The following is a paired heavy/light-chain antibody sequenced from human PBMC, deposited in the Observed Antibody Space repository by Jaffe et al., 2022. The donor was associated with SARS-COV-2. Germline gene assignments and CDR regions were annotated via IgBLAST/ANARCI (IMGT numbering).Light chain of an antibody. CDR2: AAS. J-gene: IGKJ2*01. V-gene: IGKV1-6*01. CDR3: LQDYNYPLT. CDR1: QGIRND. Sequence: AIQMTQSPSSLSASVGDRVTITCRASQGIRNDLGWYQQKPGKAPKLLIYAASSLQSGVPSRFSGSGSGTDFTLTISSLQPEDFATYYCLQDYNYPLTFGQGTKLEIK.
Heavy chain of an antibody. V-gene: IGHV3-30-3*01. CDR2: ISYDGSNK. D-gene: IGHD2-2*01. Sequence: QVQLVESGGGVVQPGRSLRLSCAASGFTFSSYAMHWVRQAPGKGLEWVAVISYDGSNKYYADSVKGRFTISRDNSKNTLYLQMNSLRAEDTAVYYCARGYCSSTSCYVAGAGDFDYWGQGTLVTVSS. CDR1: GFTFSSYA. CDR3: ARGYCSSTSCYVAGAGDFDY. J-gene: IGHJ4*02.